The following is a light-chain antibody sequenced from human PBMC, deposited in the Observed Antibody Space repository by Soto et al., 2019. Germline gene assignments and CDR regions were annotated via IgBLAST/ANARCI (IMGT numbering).Light chain of an antibody. CDR3: QRYPISPPKHT. CDR1: QTVNSSY. J-gene: IGKJ2*01. CDR2: SAS. Sequence: EVVLTQSPGTLSLSPGERATLSCRASQTVNSSYLAWYQQKPGQAPRLLIYSASSRATDIPDRFSGSGSGTTLTPTIITLQPQDFQSHYCQRYPISPPKHTFGQGTKLEIK. V-gene: IGKV3-20*01.